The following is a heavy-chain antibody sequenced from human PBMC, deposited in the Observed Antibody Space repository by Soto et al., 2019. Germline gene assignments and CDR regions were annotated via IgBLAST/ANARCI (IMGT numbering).Heavy chain of an antibody. V-gene: IGHV1-46*03. CDR2: INPSGGST. CDR1: GYTFTSYY. Sequence: ASVKVSCKASGYTFTSYYMHWVRQAPGQGLEWMGIINPSGGSTSYAQKFQGRVTMTRDTSTSTVYMELSSLRSEDTAVYYCARARESPRVIAVAGTSFDYWGQGTLVTVSS. CDR3: ARARESPRVIAVAGTSFDY. D-gene: IGHD6-19*01. J-gene: IGHJ4*02.